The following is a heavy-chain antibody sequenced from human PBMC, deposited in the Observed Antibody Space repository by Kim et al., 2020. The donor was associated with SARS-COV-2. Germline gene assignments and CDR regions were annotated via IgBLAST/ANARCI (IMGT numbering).Heavy chain of an antibody. J-gene: IGHJ4*02. V-gene: IGHV3-30*07. D-gene: IGHD2-2*02. Sequence: VGCRFIISRDNSKNTVYLQMNSLRAEDTAVYYCARELGAVCAIPEYYFDYWGPGTLVTVSS. CDR3: ARELGAVCAIPEYYFDY.